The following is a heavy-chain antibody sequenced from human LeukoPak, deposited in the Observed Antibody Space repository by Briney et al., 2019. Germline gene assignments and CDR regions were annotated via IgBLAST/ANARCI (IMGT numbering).Heavy chain of an antibody. CDR3: ARQPPNTVSFDN. V-gene: IGHV4-59*01. Sequence: PSETLSLTCSVSDGSISSYYGSWIRQPPGKGVEGMGYIYFTGATNYNPPLASRLTISVDTSKNQLSLTLTSVTAADTAVYYCARQPPNTVSFDNWGQGILVPVSS. CDR2: IYFTGAT. J-gene: IGHJ4*02. D-gene: IGHD4-17*01. CDR1: DGSISSYY.